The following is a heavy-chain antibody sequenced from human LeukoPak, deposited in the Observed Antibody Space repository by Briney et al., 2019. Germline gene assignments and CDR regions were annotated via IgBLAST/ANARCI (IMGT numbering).Heavy chain of an antibody. J-gene: IGHJ5*02. V-gene: IGHV1-18*01. CDR3: ARDLSVAGTVGFDP. Sequence: ASVKVSCKASGYTFTSYGITWVRQAPGQGLEWMGWISAYNGNTNYAQELQGRVTMTTDTSTSTAYMEVRSLRSDDTAVYYCARDLSVAGTVGFDPWGQGTLVIVPS. D-gene: IGHD6-19*01. CDR2: ISAYNGNT. CDR1: GYTFTSYG.